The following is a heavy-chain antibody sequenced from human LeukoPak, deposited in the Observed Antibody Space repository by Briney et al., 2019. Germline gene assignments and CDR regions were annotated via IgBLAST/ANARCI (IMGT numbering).Heavy chain of an antibody. V-gene: IGHV1-2*02. Sequence: ASVKVSCKASGYTFTGYYMHWVRQAPGQGLEWMGWINPNSGGTNYAQKFQGRVTMTRDTSISTAYMELSRLRSDDTAVYYCARDRAAARKAWFDPWGQGTLVTVSS. D-gene: IGHD6-13*01. CDR3: ARDRAAARKAWFDP. J-gene: IGHJ5*02. CDR2: INPNSGGT. CDR1: GYTFTGYY.